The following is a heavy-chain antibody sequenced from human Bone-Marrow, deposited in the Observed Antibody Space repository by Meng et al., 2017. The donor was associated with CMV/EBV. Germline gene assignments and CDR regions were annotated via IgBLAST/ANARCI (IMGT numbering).Heavy chain of an antibody. CDR3: TKNLGDDYNPIDC. J-gene: IGHJ4*02. CDR2: ISYDGSNT. Sequence: ASGFTFSSSSIHWVRQAPGKGLEWVAVISYDGSNTYYADSVKGRFTISRDSSKNTLYLQMNSLRAEDTAVYYCTKNLGDDYNPIDCWGQGTLVTVSS. CDR1: GFTFSSSS. D-gene: IGHD5-24*01. V-gene: IGHV3-30-3*02.